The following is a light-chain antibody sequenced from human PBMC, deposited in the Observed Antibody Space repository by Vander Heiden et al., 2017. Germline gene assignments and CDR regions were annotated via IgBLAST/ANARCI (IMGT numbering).Light chain of an antibody. CDR1: SSNIGNNY. CDR2: DNN. V-gene: IGLV1-51*01. Sequence: QSVLTQPPSVSAAPGQKVTISTSGSSSNIGNNYVSWYQQLPRTAPKLLIYDNNKRPSGIPDRFSGSKSGTSATLDITGLQTGDEADYYCGTWDSSLITGLFGGGTKLTGL. CDR3: GTWDSSLITGL. J-gene: IGLJ2*01.